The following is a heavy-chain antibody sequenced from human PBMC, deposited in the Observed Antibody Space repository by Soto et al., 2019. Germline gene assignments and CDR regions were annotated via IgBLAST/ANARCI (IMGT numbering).Heavy chain of an antibody. Sequence: ASVKVSCKASGYTLTSYAMHWVRQAPGQRLEWMGWISAGNGNTKYSQKFQGRVTITRDTSASTAYMELSSLRSEDTAVYYCARDGRYSSGWGSGYYYYGMDVWGQGTTVTVSS. D-gene: IGHD6-19*01. CDR3: ARDGRYSSGWGSGYYYYGMDV. CDR2: ISAGNGNT. J-gene: IGHJ6*02. CDR1: GYTLTSYA. V-gene: IGHV1-3*01.